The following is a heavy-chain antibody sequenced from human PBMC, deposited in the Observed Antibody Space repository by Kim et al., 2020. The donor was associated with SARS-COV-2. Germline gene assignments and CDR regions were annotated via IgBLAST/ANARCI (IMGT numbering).Heavy chain of an antibody. J-gene: IGHJ4*02. CDR3: ARSVTLRSRDIVVVPAAMW. Sequence: ASVKVSCKASGYTFTSYAMNWVRQAPGQGLEWMGWINTNTGNPTYAQGFTGRFVFSLDTSVSTAYLQISSLKAEDTAVYYCARSVTLRSRDIVVVPAAMWWGQGTLVTVSS. D-gene: IGHD2-2*01. CDR2: INTNTGNP. CDR1: GYTFTSYA. V-gene: IGHV7-4-1*02.